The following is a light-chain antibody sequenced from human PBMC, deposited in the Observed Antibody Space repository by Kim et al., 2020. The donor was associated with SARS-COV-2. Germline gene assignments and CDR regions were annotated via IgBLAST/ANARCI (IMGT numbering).Light chain of an antibody. CDR2: GAS. CDR1: QSVSSN. Sequence: VSPGERATLSCRASQSVSSNLAWYQQKPGQAPRLLIYGASARATGIPARFNGSGSGTDFTLTISSLQSEDFAVYYCQQYNKWQRTFGQGTKVDIK. V-gene: IGKV3-15*01. CDR3: QQYNKWQRT. J-gene: IGKJ1*01.